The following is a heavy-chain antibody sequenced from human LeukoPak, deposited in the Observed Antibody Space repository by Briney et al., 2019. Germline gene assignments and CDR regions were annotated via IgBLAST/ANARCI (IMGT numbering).Heavy chain of an antibody. J-gene: IGHJ4*02. CDR2: ISYDGTNK. Sequence: PGGSLRLSCAASGFTFSSYGMHWVRQAPGKGLEWVAVISYDGTNKYYADSVKGRFTISRDNSKNTLYLQMNSLRAEDTAVYYCAKYPSPAFGFDHWGQGTLVTVSS. CDR3: AKYPSPAFGFDH. CDR1: GFTFSSYG. D-gene: IGHD3-3*01. V-gene: IGHV3-30*18.